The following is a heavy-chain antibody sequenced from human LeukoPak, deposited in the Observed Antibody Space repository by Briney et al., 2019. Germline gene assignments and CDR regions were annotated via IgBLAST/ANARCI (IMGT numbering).Heavy chain of an antibody. D-gene: IGHD6-6*01. J-gene: IGHJ4*02. CDR3: ARWGSIAVARFDY. Sequence: SETLSLTCTVSGGSISSHYWSWIRQPPGKGLEWIGYIYYTGSTNYNPSLTSRVNISVDTSKNQFSLNLTSVTAADTAVYYCARWGSIAVARFDYWGQGTLVTVSS. V-gene: IGHV4-59*11. CDR2: IYYTGST. CDR1: GGSISSHY.